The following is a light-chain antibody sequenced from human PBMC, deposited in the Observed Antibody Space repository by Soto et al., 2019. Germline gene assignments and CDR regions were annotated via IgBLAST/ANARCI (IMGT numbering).Light chain of an antibody. J-gene: IGLJ3*02. Sequence: SSELTQPPSVSVAPGQTATITCGGNNLGDKTVHWYQHKPGQAPVLIIYYDQDRPSGIPERFSGFTSGNTATLTISRAEAGDEADYHCQVGDRIVEWVFGGGTKLTVL. CDR3: QVGDRIVEWV. CDR1: NLGDKT. V-gene: IGLV3-21*04. CDR2: YDQ.